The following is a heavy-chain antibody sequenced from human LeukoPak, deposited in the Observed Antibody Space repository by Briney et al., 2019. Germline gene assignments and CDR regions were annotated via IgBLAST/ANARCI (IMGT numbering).Heavy chain of an antibody. CDR3: ARIVGASDY. J-gene: IGHJ4*02. Sequence: PSETLSLTCTVSGGSISSSSYYWGWIRQPPGKGLEWIGSIYYSGSTYYNPSLKSLITISVDTSKNQFSLKLSSVTAADTAVYYCARIVGASDYWGQGTLVTVSS. CDR2: IYYSGST. CDR1: GGSISSSSYY. V-gene: IGHV4-39*01. D-gene: IGHD1-26*01.